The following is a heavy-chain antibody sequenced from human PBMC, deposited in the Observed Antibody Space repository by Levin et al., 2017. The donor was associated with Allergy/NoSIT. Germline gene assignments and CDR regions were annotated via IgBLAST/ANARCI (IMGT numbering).Heavy chain of an antibody. J-gene: IGHJ4*02. CDR3: ARGGCSSTSCLDS. CDR2: IHSDTSIT. Sequence: RAGGSLRLSCAASGFTFSPYYMHWVRQAPGKGLAWVSNIHSDTSITNYADSVKGRFTISRDNAKNTLYLQMNSLRAEDTAVYYCARGGCSSTSCLDSWGQGTLVTVSS. D-gene: IGHD2-2*01. V-gene: IGHV3-74*01. CDR1: GFTFSPYY.